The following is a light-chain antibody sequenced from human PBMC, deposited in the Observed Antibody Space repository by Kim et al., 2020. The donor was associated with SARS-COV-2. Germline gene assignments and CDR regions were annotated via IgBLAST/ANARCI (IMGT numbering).Light chain of an antibody. CDR2: DAS. CDR3: QQRSNWLT. CDR1: QSVSSY. Sequence: SLSPGERAPLSCRAGQSVSSYLAWYQQKPGQAPRLLIYDASNGATGIPARFSGSGSGTDFTLTISSLEPEDFAVYYCQQRSNWLTFGGGTKVDIK. V-gene: IGKV3-11*01. J-gene: IGKJ4*01.